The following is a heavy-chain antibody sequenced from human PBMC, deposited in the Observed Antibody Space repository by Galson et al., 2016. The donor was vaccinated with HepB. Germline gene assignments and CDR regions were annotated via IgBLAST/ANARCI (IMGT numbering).Heavy chain of an antibody. V-gene: IGHV1-18*04. CDR1: GYTFINYG. Sequence: SVKVSCKASGYTFINYGISWVRQVPGQGLEWMGWISVDIGNTNYAQKLQDRVTMNTDTSTSTAYMELRSLSSEDTAVYYCARESLYCSGGNCYSPLGDYWGQGTLVTVSS. CDR2: ISVDIGNT. J-gene: IGHJ4*02. D-gene: IGHD2-15*01. CDR3: ARESLYCSGGNCYSPLGDY.